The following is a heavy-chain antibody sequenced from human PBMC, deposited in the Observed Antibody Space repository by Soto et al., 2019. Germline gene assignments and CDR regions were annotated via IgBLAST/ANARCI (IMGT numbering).Heavy chain of an antibody. D-gene: IGHD4-17*01. J-gene: IGHJ4*02. CDR1: GGSISSYY. CDR2: IYYSGST. V-gene: IGHV4-59*08. CDR3: ARRYGPGFDY. Sequence: QVQLQESGPGLVKPSETLSLTCTVSGGSISSYYWRWIRQPPGKGLEWIGYIYYSGSTNYNPSLTSRVTISVDTSKNQFSLKLSSVTAADTAVYYCARRYGPGFDYWGQGTLVTVSS.